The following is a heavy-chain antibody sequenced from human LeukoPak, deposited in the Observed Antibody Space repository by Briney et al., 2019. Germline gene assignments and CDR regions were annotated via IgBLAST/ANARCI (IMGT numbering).Heavy chain of an antibody. CDR2: IGGSGDTT. CDR1: GFTFSTYA. J-gene: IGHJ4*02. V-gene: IGHV3-23*01. CDR3: VEDVVVIVAAKPGI. Sequence: GGSLRLSGAASGFTFSTYAMSWVRQAPGKGLEWVSSIGGSGDTTYYADAVKGRFTISRDNSKNTLYLQMNSLRVDDTAVYYCVEDVVVIVAAKPGIWGQGTLVTVSS. D-gene: IGHD2-15*01.